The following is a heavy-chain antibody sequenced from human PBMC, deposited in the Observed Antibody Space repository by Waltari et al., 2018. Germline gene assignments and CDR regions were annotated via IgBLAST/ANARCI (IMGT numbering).Heavy chain of an antibody. CDR2: LSWDGCST. J-gene: IGHJ4*02. CDR1: GFTFDDYT. Sequence: EVQLVESGGVVVQPGGSLRLSCAASGFTFDDYTMHWVRQAPGKGLEWVSLLSWDGCSTYYADSVKGRFTNSRDNSKNSLYLQMNSLRTEDTALYYCAKDSGYSSGWYAGYWGQGTLVTVSS. D-gene: IGHD6-13*01. V-gene: IGHV3-43*01. CDR3: AKDSGYSSGWYAGY.